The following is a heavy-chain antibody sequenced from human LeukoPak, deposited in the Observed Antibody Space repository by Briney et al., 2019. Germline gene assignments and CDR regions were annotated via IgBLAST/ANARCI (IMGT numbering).Heavy chain of an antibody. CDR2: IYTSGST. CDR1: GGSISSYY. CDR3: ARTTGSGSYYYYYYYYMDV. V-gene: IGHV4-4*07. J-gene: IGHJ6*03. D-gene: IGHD3-10*01. Sequence: SETLSLTCTVSGGSISSYYWSWIRQPAGKGLEWIGRIYTSGSTNYNPSLKSRVTMSVDTSKNQFSLKLSSVTAADTAEYYCARTTGSGSYYYYYYYYMDVWGKGTTVTVSS.